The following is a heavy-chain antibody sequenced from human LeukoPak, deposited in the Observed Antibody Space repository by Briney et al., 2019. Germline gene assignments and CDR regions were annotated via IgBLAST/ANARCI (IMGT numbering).Heavy chain of an antibody. V-gene: IGHV4-61*02. J-gene: IGHJ4*02. D-gene: IGHD4-17*01. CDR1: GGSISSGSYY. Sequence: SETLSLTCTVSGGSISSGSYYWSWIRQPAGKGLEWIGRIYTSGSTNYNSSLKSRVTISVDTSKNQFSLKLSSVTAADTAVCYCARAAYGDYADYWGQGTLVTVSS. CDR2: IYTSGST. CDR3: ARAAYGDYADY.